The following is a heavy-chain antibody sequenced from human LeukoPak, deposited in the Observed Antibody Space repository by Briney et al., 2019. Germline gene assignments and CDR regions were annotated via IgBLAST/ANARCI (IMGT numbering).Heavy chain of an antibody. CDR3: ARDRKITGTLPSDLGY. J-gene: IGHJ4*02. CDR1: GYTFTGYY. CDR2: INPNSGGT. Sequence: SSVKVSCKASGYTFTGYYMHWVRQAPGQGLEWMGWINPNSGGTNYAQKFQGRVTMTRDTSISTAYIELSRLRSDDTAVYYCARDRKITGTLPSDLGYWGQGTLVTVSS. V-gene: IGHV1-2*02. D-gene: IGHD1-7*01.